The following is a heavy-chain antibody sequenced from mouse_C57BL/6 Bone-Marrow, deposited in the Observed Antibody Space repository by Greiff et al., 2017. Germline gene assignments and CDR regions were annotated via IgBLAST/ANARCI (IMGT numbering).Heavy chain of an antibody. Sequence: QVQLQQPGAELVRPGTSVKLSCKASGYTFTSYWMHWVKQRPGQGLEWIGVIDPSDSYTNYNQKFKGKATLTVDTSSSTAYMQLSSLTSEDSAVYYCAGLEYYGSGYFDYWGQGTTLTVSS. D-gene: IGHD1-1*01. CDR3: AGLEYYGSGYFDY. CDR1: GYTFTSYW. V-gene: IGHV1-59*01. CDR2: IDPSDSYT. J-gene: IGHJ2*01.